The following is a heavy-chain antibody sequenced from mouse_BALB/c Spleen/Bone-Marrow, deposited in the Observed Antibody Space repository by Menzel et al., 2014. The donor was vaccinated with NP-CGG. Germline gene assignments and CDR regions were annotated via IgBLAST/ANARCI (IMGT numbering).Heavy chain of an antibody. CDR1: GYTLTSYW. D-gene: IGHD2-4*01. CDR2: INPSTGYT. CDR3: ARYPYYDYDGFAY. J-gene: IGHJ3*01. V-gene: IGHV1-7*01. Sequence: QVQLQQSGAELAKPGASVKMSCKASGYTLTSYWMHWVKQRPGQGLEWIGYINPSTGYTEYNQKFKDKATLTADKSSSTAYMQLSSLTSEDSAVYYCARYPYYDYDGFAYWGQGTLVTVSA.